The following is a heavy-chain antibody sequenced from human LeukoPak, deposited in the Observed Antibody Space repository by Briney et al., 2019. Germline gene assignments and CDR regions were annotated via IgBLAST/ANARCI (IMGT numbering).Heavy chain of an antibody. V-gene: IGHV3-23*01. CDR1: GFTFSDYA. CDR3: AKDRYYYVLGYYFDY. D-gene: IGHD3-10*01. Sequence: TGGSLRLSCAASGFTFSDYAMNWVRQAPRTGMELDSGIIASCRDTYYADSVKSRFTISRDTSTNTQYLQMNSLRAEDVVVYYCAKDRYYYVLGYYFDYWGQGDLVTVSS. CDR2: IIASCRDT. J-gene: IGHJ4*02.